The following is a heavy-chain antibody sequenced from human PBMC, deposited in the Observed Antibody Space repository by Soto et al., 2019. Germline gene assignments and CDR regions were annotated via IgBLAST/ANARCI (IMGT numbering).Heavy chain of an antibody. CDR3: ATDSTSYYYGMDV. J-gene: IGHJ6*02. CDR1: GGTFSGYY. Sequence: SETLSLTCGVYGGTFSGYYWSWIRQPPGRGLEWIGEIDHSGSTNYNPSLKSRVTISVDKSKNQVSLRLSSVTAADTAVYYCATDSTSYYYGMDVWGQGTTVTVSS. V-gene: IGHV4-34*08. CDR2: IDHSGST. D-gene: IGHD2-2*01.